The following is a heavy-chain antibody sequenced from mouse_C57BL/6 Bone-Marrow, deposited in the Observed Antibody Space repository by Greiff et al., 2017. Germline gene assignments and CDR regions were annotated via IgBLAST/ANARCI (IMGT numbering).Heavy chain of an antibody. CDR2: IHPSDSDT. D-gene: IGHD2-5*01. Sequence: VQLQQPGAELVKPGASVKVSCKASGYTFTSYWMHWVKQRPGQGLEWIGRIHPSDSDTNYNQKFKGKATLTVDKSSSTAYMQLSSLTSEDSAVYYCARGVTTGVRWYFDYWGQGTTLTVSS. J-gene: IGHJ2*01. V-gene: IGHV1-74*01. CDR3: ARGVTTGVRWYFDY. CDR1: GYTFTSYW.